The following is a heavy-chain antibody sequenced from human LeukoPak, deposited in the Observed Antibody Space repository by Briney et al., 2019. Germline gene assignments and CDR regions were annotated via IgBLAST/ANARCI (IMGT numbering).Heavy chain of an antibody. V-gene: IGHV1-2*02. D-gene: IGHD3-3*01. J-gene: IGHJ4*02. CDR2: INPNSGGT. CDR1: GYTFTGDY. CDR3: ARGPGPYDFWSGHDY. Sequence: VASVKVSCEASGYTFTGDYMHWVRQAPGQGLEWMGWINPNSGGTNYAQQFQGRVTMTRDTSITTASMELSRLRSDDTAVYFCARGPGPYDFWSGHDYWGQGTLVTVSS.